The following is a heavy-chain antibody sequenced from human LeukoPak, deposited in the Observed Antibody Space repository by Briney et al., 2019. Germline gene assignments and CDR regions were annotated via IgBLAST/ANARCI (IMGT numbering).Heavy chain of an antibody. D-gene: IGHD3-10*01. CDR1: GYSISSGYY. Sequence: SETLSLTCAVSGYSISSGYYWGWIRQPPGKGLEWIGSIYHSGSTYYNPSLKSRVTISVDTSKNQFSLKLSSVTAADTAVYYCARATGSGREVFTWGQGTLVTVSS. CDR3: ARATGSGREVFT. CDR2: IYHSGST. J-gene: IGHJ5*02. V-gene: IGHV4-38-2*01.